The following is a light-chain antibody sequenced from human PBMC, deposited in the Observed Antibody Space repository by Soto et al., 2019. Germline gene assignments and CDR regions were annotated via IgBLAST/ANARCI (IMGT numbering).Light chain of an antibody. J-gene: IGLJ2*01. CDR1: SSDVGTYNL. V-gene: IGLV2-23*01. CDR2: EGS. Sequence: QSALTQPASVSGSPGQSITISCTGTSSDVGTYNLVSWYQQHPGKAPKLIIYEGSKRPSGVSNRFSGSKSGITASLTISGLQAEHEADYYCCSYATTNTPFGGGTKLTVL. CDR3: CSYATTNTP.